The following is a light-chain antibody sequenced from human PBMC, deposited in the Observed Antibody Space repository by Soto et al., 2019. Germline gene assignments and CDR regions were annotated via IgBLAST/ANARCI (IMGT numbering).Light chain of an antibody. CDR1: QSISSY. CDR3: QQSYSTPPMYT. J-gene: IGKJ2*01. Sequence: DIQMTQSPSSLSASVGDRVTITCRASQSISSYLNWSKQKPGKAPKLLIYAASRLQSGVPSRFSGSGSGTDCTITISSLQPEDFATYYCQQSYSTPPMYTFGQGTKLEIK. V-gene: IGKV1-39*01. CDR2: AAS.